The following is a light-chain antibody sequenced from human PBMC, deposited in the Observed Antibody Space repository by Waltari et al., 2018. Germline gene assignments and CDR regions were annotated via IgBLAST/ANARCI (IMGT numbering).Light chain of an antibody. CDR2: GAS. J-gene: IGKJ1*01. CDR3: QQRANWPPGAA. CDR1: QSVSSD. V-gene: IGKV3-11*01. Sequence: EVVLTQSPATLSVSLGERATLSCRASQSVSSDLAWYQRKPGQAPRLILHGASIRATGIPARFSGSGSGTDFTLTISTLEPEDSAVYYCQQRANWPPGAAFGQGTKVEIK.